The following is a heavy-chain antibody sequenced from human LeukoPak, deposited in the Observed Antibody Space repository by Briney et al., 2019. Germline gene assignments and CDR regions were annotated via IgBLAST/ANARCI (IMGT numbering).Heavy chain of an antibody. J-gene: IGHJ4*02. V-gene: IGHV3-7*01. CDR3: ARGEYQLPQQ. Sequence: GGSLRLSCAASGFTFSSYWMSWVRQAPGKGLEWVANIKQDGSEKYYVDSVKGTSTISTDNAKNSLFMQMTSLTAEDTAVYYCARGEYQLPQQWGQGTLVTVSS. CDR2: IKQDGSEK. D-gene: IGHD2-2*01. CDR1: GFTFSSYW.